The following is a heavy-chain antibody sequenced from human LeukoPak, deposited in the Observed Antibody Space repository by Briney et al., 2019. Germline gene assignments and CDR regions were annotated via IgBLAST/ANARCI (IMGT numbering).Heavy chain of an antibody. V-gene: IGHV4-34*01. Sequence: SETLSLTCAVYGGSFSGYYWSWIRQPPGKGLEWIGEIDHSGSTNYNPSLKSRVTISVDTSKNQFSLKLSSVTAADTAVYYCARANYYDSSGYYANWGQRTLVTVSS. D-gene: IGHD3-22*01. CDR3: ARANYYDSSGYYAN. J-gene: IGHJ4*02. CDR2: IDHSGST. CDR1: GGSFSGYY.